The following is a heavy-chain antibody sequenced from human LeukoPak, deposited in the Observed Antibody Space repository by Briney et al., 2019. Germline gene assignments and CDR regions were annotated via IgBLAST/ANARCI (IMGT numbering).Heavy chain of an antibody. D-gene: IGHD1-26*01. CDR2: ISSSGSTI. J-gene: IGHJ4*02. V-gene: IGHV3-11*01. Sequence: GGSLRLSCAASGFTFSDYYMSWIRQAPGKGLEWVSYISSSGSTIYYADSVKGRFTISRDNAKNSLYLQMNSLRAEDTAVYYCASAKWELLHDLDYWGQGTLVTVSS. CDR3: ASAKWELLHDLDY. CDR1: GFTFSDYY.